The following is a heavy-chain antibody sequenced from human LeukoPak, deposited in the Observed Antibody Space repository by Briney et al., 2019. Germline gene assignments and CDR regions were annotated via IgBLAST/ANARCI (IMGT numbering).Heavy chain of an antibody. CDR2: ISGGGDIT. Sequence: GGSLRLSCAASGFNFANHAMSWVSQTAGKGLEWVSAISGGGDITYYADSVKGRFTISRDNSKDTLFLQMHSLRPGDTAVYYCVREDTPATANYWGQGTLVTISS. CDR1: GFNFANHA. V-gene: IGHV3-23*01. CDR3: VREDTPATANY. J-gene: IGHJ4*02. D-gene: IGHD2-21*02.